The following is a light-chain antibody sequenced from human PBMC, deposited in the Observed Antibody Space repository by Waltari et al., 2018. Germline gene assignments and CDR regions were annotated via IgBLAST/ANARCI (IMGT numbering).Light chain of an antibody. CDR3: QQYYTAPYS. CDR2: WAS. V-gene: IGKV4-1*01. Sequence: DIVMTQSPDSLAVSLGEGATITCKSSQSIFYNSNNKHYLAWYQQKVGQSQKLLIYWASSRESGVPDRFSGSVTGTDFTLTISSLQAEDVAVYYCQQYYTAPYSFGQGTKLEIK. CDR1: QSIFYNSNNKHY. J-gene: IGKJ2*03.